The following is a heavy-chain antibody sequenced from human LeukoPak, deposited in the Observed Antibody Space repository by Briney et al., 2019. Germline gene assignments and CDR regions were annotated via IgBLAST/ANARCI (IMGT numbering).Heavy chain of an antibody. V-gene: IGHV3-21*01. D-gene: IGHD2-2*01. Sequence: GGSLRLSCAASGFTFSSYSMNWVRQAPGKGLEWVSSISSSSSYIYYADSVKGRFTISRDNAKNSLYLQMNSLRAEDTAVYYCARDLREYQPSPLGYWGQGTLVTVSS. CDR1: GFTFSSYS. J-gene: IGHJ4*02. CDR2: ISSSSSYI. CDR3: ARDLREYQPSPLGY.